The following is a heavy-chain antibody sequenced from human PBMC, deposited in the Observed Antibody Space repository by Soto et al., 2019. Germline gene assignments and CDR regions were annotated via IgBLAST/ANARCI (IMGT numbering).Heavy chain of an antibody. Sequence: LRLSCAASGFAFRNYAMSWVRQAPGKGLEWVYSISRSAVNTDNRDSVEGRFPIYRDHSKTTLYLQMNSRRAEDTALYYCARVLVISSMRSRSYDFDVWGLGTVVTVAS. CDR1: GFAFRNYA. J-gene: IGHJ3*01. CDR2: ISRSAVNT. D-gene: IGHD6-13*01. CDR3: ARVLVISSMRSRSYDFDV. V-gene: IGHV3-23*01.